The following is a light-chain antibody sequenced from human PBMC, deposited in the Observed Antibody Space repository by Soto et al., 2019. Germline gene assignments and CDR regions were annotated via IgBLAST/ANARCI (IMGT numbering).Light chain of an antibody. CDR2: RAS. J-gene: IGKJ1*01. Sequence: VLTQSPSTLSSSPGDRPTLACRASQSVSSNLAWYQQKPGQAPRLLIYRASTRATGIPARFSGSRSGTEFTLTISSLQSEDFAVYYCQQYNNWPRTFGQGTKVDIK. CDR1: QSVSSN. V-gene: IGKV3-15*01. CDR3: QQYNNWPRT.